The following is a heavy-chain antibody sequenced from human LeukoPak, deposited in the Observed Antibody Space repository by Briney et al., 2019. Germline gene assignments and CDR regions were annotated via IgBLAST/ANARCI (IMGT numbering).Heavy chain of an antibody. J-gene: IGHJ3*02. CDR1: GVSISSGSISSYY. CDR3: ARVGDYYDTTQYAFDI. CDR2: IYYSGST. D-gene: IGHD3-22*01. V-gene: IGHV4-61*01. Sequence: SETLSLTCTVSGVSISSGSISSYYWSWIRQPPGKGLEWIGYIYYSGSTYYNPSLKSRVTISVDTSKNQFSLKLSSVTAADTAVYYCARVGDYYDTTQYAFDIWGQGTMVTVSS.